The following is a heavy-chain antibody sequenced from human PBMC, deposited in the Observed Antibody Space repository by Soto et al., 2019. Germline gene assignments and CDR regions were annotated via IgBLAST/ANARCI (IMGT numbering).Heavy chain of an antibody. D-gene: IGHD2-2*01. CDR1: RCTFSRFW. Sequence: GGSLRLSCAACRCTFSRFWMSLVRQAPGKGLEWVANIKEDGSEKYYVDSVKGRFTISRDNDKDSLYLQMNSLGDEDTAVYYCARARGWDIVILPAAYDYLGQ. CDR3: ARARGWDIVILPAAYDY. V-gene: IGHV3-7*01. J-gene: IGHJ4*02. CDR2: IKEDGSEK.